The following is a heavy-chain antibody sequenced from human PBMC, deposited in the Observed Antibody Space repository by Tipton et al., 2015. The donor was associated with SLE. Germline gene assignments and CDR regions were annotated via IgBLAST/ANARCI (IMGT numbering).Heavy chain of an antibody. Sequence: TLSLTCTVSGASISTHYWSWIRQPPGKGLEWIGYISYTGNTNFNPSLKSRVTISVDRSKNQFSLKLSSVTAADTAVYFCARGPYYDGSGSYYPGAFDYWGQGTLVTVSS. D-gene: IGHD3-10*01. CDR2: ISYTGNT. J-gene: IGHJ4*02. V-gene: IGHV4-59*11. CDR1: GASISTHY. CDR3: ARGPYYDGSGSYYPGAFDY.